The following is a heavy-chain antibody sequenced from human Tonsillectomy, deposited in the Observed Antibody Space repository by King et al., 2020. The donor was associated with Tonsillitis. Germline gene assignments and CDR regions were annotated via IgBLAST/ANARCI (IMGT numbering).Heavy chain of an antibody. CDR2: IYYSGST. Sequence: VQLQESGPGLVKPSQTLSLTCTVSGGSISSGDYYWSWIRQPPGKGLEWIGYIYYSGSTYYNPSLKSRVTMSVDTSKNQFSLNLSSVTAADTAVYYCARGATYDTALVTGNDFDYWGQGTLVTVSS. D-gene: IGHD5-18*01. V-gene: IGHV4-30-4*01. CDR1: GGSISSGDYY. J-gene: IGHJ4*02. CDR3: ARGATYDTALVTGNDFDY.